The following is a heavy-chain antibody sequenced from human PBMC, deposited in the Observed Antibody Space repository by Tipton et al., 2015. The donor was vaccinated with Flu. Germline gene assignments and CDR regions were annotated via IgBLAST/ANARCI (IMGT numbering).Heavy chain of an antibody. Sequence: TLSLTCTVSGYSISSGFYWGWIRQPPGKGLEWIGRIYARVSTNYNPSLKSRVTMSADTSKNQFSLKLTSVTAADTAVYYCARGGGSFQFDFWGQGTLVTVSS. CDR1: GYSISSGFY. D-gene: IGHD1-26*01. J-gene: IGHJ4*02. V-gene: IGHV4-38-2*02. CDR3: ARGGGSFQFDF. CDR2: IYARVST.